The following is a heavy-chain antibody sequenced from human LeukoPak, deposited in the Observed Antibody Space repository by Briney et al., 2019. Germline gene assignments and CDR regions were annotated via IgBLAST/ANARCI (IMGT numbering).Heavy chain of an antibody. CDR1: GYTFPSYY. CDR2: INPNSRVT. Sequence: ASVKVSCHASGYTFPSYYMHWVRQAPGQGLEWMGWINPNSRVTNYAQKFQGRVNMTRDTSISTAYMELSRLRSDDTAVYYCARPGNVVGGSCEAVYWGQGTLVTVSS. J-gene: IGHJ4*02. CDR3: ARPGNVVGGSCEAVY. D-gene: IGHD2-15*01. V-gene: IGHV1-2*02.